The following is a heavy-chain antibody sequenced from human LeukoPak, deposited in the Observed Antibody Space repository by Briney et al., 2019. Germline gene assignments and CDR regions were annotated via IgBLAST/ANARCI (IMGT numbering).Heavy chain of an antibody. CDR1: GGSISDFY. J-gene: IGHJ4*02. V-gene: IGHV4-4*07. CDR2: VSATGST. Sequence: KPSETLSLTCTVCGGSISDFYWSWIRQPAGKGLEYIGRVSATGSTSFNPSLQSRVTMSVDTSKSQFSLKLSSVTAADTAVYYCAQVTVGGHFDFWGQGILVTVSS. D-gene: IGHD6-19*01. CDR3: AQVTVGGHFDF.